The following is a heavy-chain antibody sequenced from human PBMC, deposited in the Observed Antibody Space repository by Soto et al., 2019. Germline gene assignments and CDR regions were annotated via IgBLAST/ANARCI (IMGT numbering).Heavy chain of an antibody. J-gene: IGHJ4*02. CDR3: ARTAPMDAGDKYYYDF. D-gene: IGHD3-16*01. CDR2: IIPFFGTA. CDR1: GGTFSTFG. V-gene: IGHV1-69*01. Sequence: QVQLVQSGADVKKTGSSVKVSCKTSGGTFSTFGISWVRQSPGQGLEWMGGIIPFFGTAEYSQKFEDRITITADESTNTVYMDLRSLKSEDTAIYYCARTAPMDAGDKYYYDFWGQGALVTVSS.